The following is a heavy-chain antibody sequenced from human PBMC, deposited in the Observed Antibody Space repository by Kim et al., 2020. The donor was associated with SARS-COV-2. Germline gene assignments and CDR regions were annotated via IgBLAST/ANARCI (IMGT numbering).Heavy chain of an antibody. Sequence: RDSPSFQGQVTISADKSISTAYLQWSSLKASDTAMYYCARHHYKTGTDYWGQGTLVTVSS. CDR3: ARHHYKTGTDY. D-gene: IGHD1-1*01. V-gene: IGHV5-51*01. J-gene: IGHJ4*02.